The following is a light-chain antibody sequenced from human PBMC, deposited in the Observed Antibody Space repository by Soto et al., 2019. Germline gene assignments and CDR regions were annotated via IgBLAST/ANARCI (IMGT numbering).Light chain of an antibody. CDR2: DVA. V-gene: IGLV2-11*01. J-gene: IGLJ2*01. CDR1: RSDVGGYKY. Sequence: QSALTKPRSVSGSPGQSVTISCTGSRSDVGGYKYVSWYQQFPGKAPKLIIYDVAKRPSGVPGRFSGSKSGNTASLTISGLQAEDEGDYYCCSYGGGRTPLGFGGGTQLTVL. CDR3: CSYGGGRTPLG.